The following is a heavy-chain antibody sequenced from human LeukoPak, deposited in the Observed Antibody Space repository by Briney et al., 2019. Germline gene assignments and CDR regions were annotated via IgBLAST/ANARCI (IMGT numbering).Heavy chain of an antibody. CDR3: VRDRDWGAFDV. J-gene: IGHJ3*01. Sequence: PGGSLRLSCAASGFTFSNYNMNWVRQAPGKGLEWVSGISPTGDITYYADSVMGRFTISRDNPKSTVYLQMNSLRVEDTAVYYCVRDRDWGAFDVWGQVTMVTVSP. CDR2: ISPTGDIT. D-gene: IGHD3/OR15-3a*01. V-gene: IGHV3-23*01. CDR1: GFTFSNYN.